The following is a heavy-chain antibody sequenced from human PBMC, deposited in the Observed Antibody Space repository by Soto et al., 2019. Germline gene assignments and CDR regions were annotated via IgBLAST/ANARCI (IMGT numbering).Heavy chain of an antibody. Sequence: QVQLVESGGGVVQPGRSLRLSCAASGFTFSSYAMHWVRQAPGKGLEWVAVISYDGSNKYYADSVKGRFTISRDNSKNTLYLQMNSLRAEDTAVYYCARDSSSSYLDYWGQGTLVTVSS. CDR1: GFTFSSYA. CDR2: ISYDGSNK. J-gene: IGHJ4*02. V-gene: IGHV3-30-3*01. D-gene: IGHD6-13*01. CDR3: ARDSSSSYLDY.